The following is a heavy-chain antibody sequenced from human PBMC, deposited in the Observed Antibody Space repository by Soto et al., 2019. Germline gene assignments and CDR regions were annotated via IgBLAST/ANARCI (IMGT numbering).Heavy chain of an antibody. CDR2: ISAYNGNT. V-gene: IGHV1-18*01. J-gene: IGHJ6*02. Sequence: SVTVSCQAAGYTFTIYGISWVRQAPGQGLEWMGWISAYNGNTNYAQKLQGRVTMTTDTSTSTAYMELRSLRSDDTAVYYCARDEPYYDFWSGYYPHHYYYYGMDVWGQGTTVTVSS. D-gene: IGHD3-3*01. CDR1: GYTFTIYG. CDR3: ARDEPYYDFWSGYYPHHYYYYGMDV.